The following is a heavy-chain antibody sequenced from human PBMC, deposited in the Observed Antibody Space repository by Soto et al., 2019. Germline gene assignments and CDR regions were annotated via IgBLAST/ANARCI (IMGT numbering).Heavy chain of an antibody. CDR2: NIPVFDKA. V-gene: IGHV1-69*01. D-gene: IGHD2-21*01. CDR1: GGSFGSSA. Sequence: QVQLVQSGADVKTPGSSVKVSCKPSGGSFGSSAISWVRQAPAQGLEWMGENIPVFDKANYAQNFQGRLAITADELTGTVFMELSSLRYEDTAVYFCARLRSDCGDAFDLWGLGTFVTVSS. CDR3: ARLRSDCGDAFDL. J-gene: IGHJ3*01.